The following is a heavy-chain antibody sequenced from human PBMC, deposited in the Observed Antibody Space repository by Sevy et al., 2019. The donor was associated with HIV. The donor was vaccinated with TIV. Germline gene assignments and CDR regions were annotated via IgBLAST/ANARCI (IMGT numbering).Heavy chain of an antibody. CDR1: GYTFTSYD. D-gene: IGHD4-17*01. CDR2: MNPNSGNT. V-gene: IGHV1-8*01. J-gene: IGHJ6*02. Sequence: ASVKVSCKASGYTFTSYDINWVRQATGQRLEWMGWMNPNSGNTGSAQKFQGRVTMNRNTSISTAYMELNSLRSEDTAVYYCARGQTYYGDFVYGMDVWGQGTTVTVSS. CDR3: ARGQTYYGDFVYGMDV.